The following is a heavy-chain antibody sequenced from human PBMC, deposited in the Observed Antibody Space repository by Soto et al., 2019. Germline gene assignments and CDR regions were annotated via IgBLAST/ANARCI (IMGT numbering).Heavy chain of an antibody. J-gene: IGHJ6*02. CDR3: ARGYCSSTSCYGGYYYYGMDV. CDR1: GGTFSSYA. D-gene: IGHD2-2*01. V-gene: IGHV1-69*01. CDR2: IIPIFGTA. Sequence: QVQLVQSGAEVQKPGSSVKVSCKASGGTFSSYAISWVRQAPGQGLEWMGGIIPIFGTANYAQKFQGRVTITADESTSTAYMELSSLRSEDTAVYYCARGYCSSTSCYGGYYYYGMDVWGQGTTVTVSS.